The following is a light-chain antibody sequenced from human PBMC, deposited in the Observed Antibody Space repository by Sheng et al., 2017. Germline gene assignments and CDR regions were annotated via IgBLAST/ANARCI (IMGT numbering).Light chain of an antibody. CDR2: AAS. J-gene: IGKJ1*01. Sequence: ETVVTQSPATLSVSPGERVTLSCRASQSVGSNLAWYQQKPGQAPRLLIYAASTRATGIPDRFSGSGSGTEFTLTISSLQSEDFAVYYCQQYNNWPPTWTVGQGTKVEFK. CDR1: QSVGSN. V-gene: IGKV3-15*01. CDR3: QQYNNWPPTWT.